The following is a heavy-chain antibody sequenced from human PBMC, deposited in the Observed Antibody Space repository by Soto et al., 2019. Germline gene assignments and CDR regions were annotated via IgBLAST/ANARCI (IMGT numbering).Heavy chain of an antibody. CDR1: GGTFSSYA. CDR2: IIPIFGTA. J-gene: IGHJ6*02. CDR3: GRDITMVRGVTIYYGMDV. D-gene: IGHD3-10*01. Sequence: QVQLVQSGAEVKKPGSSVKVSCKASGGTFSSYAISWVRQAPGQGLEWMGGIIPIFGTANYAQKFQGRVTSTADESTITAYMELISLRSDDTAVYYCGRDITMVRGVTIYYGMDVWGQGTTVTVSS. V-gene: IGHV1-69*12.